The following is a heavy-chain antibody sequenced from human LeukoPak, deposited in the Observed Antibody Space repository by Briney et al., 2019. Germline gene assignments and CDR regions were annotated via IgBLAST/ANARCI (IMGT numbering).Heavy chain of an antibody. CDR3: AVGRDGYRPWIFDY. J-gene: IGHJ4*02. V-gene: IGHV3-30-3*01. CDR2: ISYDGSNK. Sequence: GGSLRLSCAASGFTFSSYAMHWVRQAPGKGLEWVAVISYDGSNKYYADSVKGRFTISRDNSKNTLYLQMNSLRAEDTAVYYCAVGRDGYRPWIFDYWGQGTLVTVSS. D-gene: IGHD5-24*01. CDR1: GFTFSSYA.